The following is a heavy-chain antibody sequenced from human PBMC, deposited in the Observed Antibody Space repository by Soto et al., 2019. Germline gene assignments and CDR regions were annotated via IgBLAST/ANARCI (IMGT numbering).Heavy chain of an antibody. CDR2: ILNDGSNR. V-gene: IGHV3-33*01. CDR3: ARDDEYSGNGMDV. J-gene: IGHJ6*02. CDR1: EFTFSNYG. D-gene: IGHD3-10*01. Sequence: QVQLVESGGGVVQPGRSLRLSCAASEFTFSNYGMHWVRQAPGKGLEWVAVILNDGSNRYHADSVKDRFTISRDNSKNTLYLKMNSLRAEDTAVYYWARDDEYSGNGMDVLCQGPTVTVS.